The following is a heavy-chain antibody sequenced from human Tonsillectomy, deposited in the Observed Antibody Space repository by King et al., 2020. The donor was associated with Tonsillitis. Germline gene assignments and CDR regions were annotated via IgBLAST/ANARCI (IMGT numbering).Heavy chain of an antibody. J-gene: IGHJ5*02. CDR2: IYHSGRT. V-gene: IGHV4-38-2*02. CDR1: GYSISSAYF. Sequence: LQLQESGPGLVKPSETLSLTCTVSGYSISSAYFWGWIRQPPGKGLEWIGSIYHSGRTYYNPSLKSRVTISIATSKNQFSLDLSSVTAADSAVYFCARDRGDSCGYYDANWFDPWGQGTPVTVSS. CDR3: ARDRGDSCGYYDANWFDP. D-gene: IGHD3-22*01.